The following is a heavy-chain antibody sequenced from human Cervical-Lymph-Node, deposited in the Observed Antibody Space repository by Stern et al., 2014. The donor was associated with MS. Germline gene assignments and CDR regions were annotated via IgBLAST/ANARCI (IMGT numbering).Heavy chain of an antibody. CDR2: IYPDDLDT. CDR1: GYRFRDYW. V-gene: IGHV5-51*03. CDR3: ARAPTSISNPYYFDY. Sequence: QLVQSGAEVKKSGQSLTISCKGSGYRFRDYWIGWVRQMPGKGLEWMGIIYPDDLDTRYSPSFRGQVTISVDKSSNTAYLQWGRLQASDTAMYYCARAPTSISNPYYFDYWGQGTLVTVS. D-gene: IGHD2-2*01. J-gene: IGHJ4*02.